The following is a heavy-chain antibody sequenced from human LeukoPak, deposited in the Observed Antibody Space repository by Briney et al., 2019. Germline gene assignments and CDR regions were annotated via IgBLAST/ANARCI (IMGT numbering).Heavy chain of an antibody. CDR2: IYDDNT. V-gene: IGHV3-23*01. Sequence: PGGSLRLSCAASGFTVSAYAMAWVRQAPGKGLEWVSTIYDDNTYYADSVKGRFTISRDNSKNTLYLQMNSLRAEDTAVYYCAKHPSAVAGMFDEDHFDYWGQGTLVTVSS. CDR3: AKHPSAVAGMFDEDHFDY. J-gene: IGHJ4*02. CDR1: GFTVSAYA. D-gene: IGHD6-19*01.